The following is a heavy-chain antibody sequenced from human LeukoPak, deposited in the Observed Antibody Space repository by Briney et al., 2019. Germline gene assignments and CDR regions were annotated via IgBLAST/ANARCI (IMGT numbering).Heavy chain of an antibody. CDR1: GGSISSSSYY. CDR3: ARSLSNDFWSGYDYNWFDP. Sequence: SETLSLTCAVSGGSISSSSYYWGWIRQPPGKGLEWIGSIYYSGSTYYNPSLKSRVTISVDTSKNQFSLKLSSVTAADTAVYYCARSLSNDFWSGYDYNWFDPWGQGTLVTVSS. V-gene: IGHV4-39*07. J-gene: IGHJ5*02. D-gene: IGHD3-3*01. CDR2: IYYSGST.